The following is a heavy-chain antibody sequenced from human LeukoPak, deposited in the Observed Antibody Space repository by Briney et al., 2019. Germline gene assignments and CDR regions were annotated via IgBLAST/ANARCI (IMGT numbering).Heavy chain of an antibody. V-gene: IGHV1-69*02. Sequence: GASVKVSCKASGGTLSSYPIGWVRQAPGQGLEWMGRIIPVVGLTTYAQNFQGRVTFTADTSTTTAYMELSSLRFEDTAAYYCARTIAAPAGGMWFDPWGQGTLVTVAS. J-gene: IGHJ5*02. CDR2: IIPVVGLT. D-gene: IGHD6-13*01. CDR1: GGTLSSYP. CDR3: ARTIAAPAGGMWFDP.